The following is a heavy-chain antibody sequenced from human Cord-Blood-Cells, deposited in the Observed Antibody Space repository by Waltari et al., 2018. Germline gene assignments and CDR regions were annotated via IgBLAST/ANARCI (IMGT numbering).Heavy chain of an antibody. V-gene: IGHV4-34*01. CDR2: INHSGST. CDR3: AIVPTRPYLGLYQLLHNWFDP. J-gene: IGHJ5*02. Sequence: QVQLQQWGAGLLKPSETLSLTCAVYGGSFSGYYWCWIRQPPGKGLEWIGEINHSGSTNYNPSLKSRVTISVDTSKNQFSLKLSSVTAADTAVYYCAIVPTRPYLGLYQLLHNWFDPWGQGTLVTVSS. CDR1: GGSFSGYY. D-gene: IGHD2-2*01.